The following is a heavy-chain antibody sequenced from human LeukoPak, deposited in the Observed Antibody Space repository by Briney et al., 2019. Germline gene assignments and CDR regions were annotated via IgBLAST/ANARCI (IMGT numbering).Heavy chain of an antibody. D-gene: IGHD3-3*01. CDR1: GGSFSGYY. CDR2: INHSGST. CDR3: ARYLNYDFWSGKTPDAFDI. V-gene: IGHV4-34*01. Sequence: KTSETLSLTCAVYGGSFSGYYWSWIRQPPGKGLDWIGEINHSGSTNYNPSLKSRVTISVDTSKNQFSLKLSSVTAADTAVYYCARYLNYDFWSGKTPDAFDIWGQGTMVTVSS. J-gene: IGHJ3*02.